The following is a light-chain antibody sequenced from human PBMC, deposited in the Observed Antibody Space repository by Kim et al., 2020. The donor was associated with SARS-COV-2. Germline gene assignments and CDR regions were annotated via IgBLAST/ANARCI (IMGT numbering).Light chain of an antibody. J-gene: IGKJ2*01. V-gene: IGKV1-8*01. CDR2: AAS. CDR3: QQYYSYGYT. Sequence: AYTEDRVTITCRASQSISSYLAWYQQKPGKAPKLLIYAASTLQSGVPSRFSGSGSGTDFTLTISCLQSEDFATYYCQQYYSYGYTFGQGTKLEIK. CDR1: QSISSY.